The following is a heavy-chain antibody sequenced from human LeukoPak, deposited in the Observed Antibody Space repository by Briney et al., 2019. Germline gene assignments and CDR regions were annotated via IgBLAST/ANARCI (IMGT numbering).Heavy chain of an antibody. V-gene: IGHV3-30*02. Sequence: PGGSPRLSCEASGFTFSSYGMHWVRQAPGKGLDWVAFIRYDGNNKYYADSVKGRYTISRDNSKNTLYLQMNSLGADDTAVYYCAKADIPNLYSSDYPYPPEYHYYHMDVWGKGTTVTISS. CDR1: GFTFSSYG. CDR2: IRYDGNNK. CDR3: AKADIPNLYSSDYPYPPEYHYYHMDV. D-gene: IGHD6-25*01. J-gene: IGHJ6*03.